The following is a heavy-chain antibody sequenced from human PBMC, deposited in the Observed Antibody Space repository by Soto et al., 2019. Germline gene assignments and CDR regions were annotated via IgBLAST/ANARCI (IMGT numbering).Heavy chain of an antibody. J-gene: IGHJ5*02. Sequence: ASVKVSCKASGYTFTSYGISWVRQAPGQGLEWMGWISAYNGNTNYAQKLQGRVTMTTDTSTSTAYTELRSLRSDDTAVYYCARVQGSIAVAGTGNWFDPWGQGTLVTVSS. CDR3: ARVQGSIAVAGTGNWFDP. V-gene: IGHV1-18*01. CDR1: GYTFTSYG. CDR2: ISAYNGNT. D-gene: IGHD6-19*01.